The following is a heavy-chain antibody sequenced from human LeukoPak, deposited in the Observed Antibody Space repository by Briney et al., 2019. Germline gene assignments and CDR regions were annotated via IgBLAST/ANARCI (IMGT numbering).Heavy chain of an antibody. V-gene: IGHV3-53*01. CDR3: ARGCPYYYGMDV. Sequence: GGSLRLSCAASGLTVSSNYMSWVRQAPGKGLEWVSVIYSGGSTYYADSVKGRFTISRDNSKNTLYLQMNSLRAEDTAVYYCARGCPYYYGMDVWGQGTTVTVSS. J-gene: IGHJ6*02. CDR1: GLTVSSNY. CDR2: IYSGGST.